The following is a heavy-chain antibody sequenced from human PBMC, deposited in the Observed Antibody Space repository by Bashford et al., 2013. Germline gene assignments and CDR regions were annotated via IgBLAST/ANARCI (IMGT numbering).Heavy chain of an antibody. CDR3: AKGGRNFDWFSPAY. CDR2: ISGSGGST. J-gene: IGHJ4*02. V-gene: IGHV3-23*01. D-gene: IGHD3-9*01. Sequence: GGSLRLSCAASGFTFSSYAMSWVRQAPGKGLEWVSAISGSGGSTYYADSVKGRFTISRDNSKNTLYFQMDSLRVDDTAVYYCAKGGRNFDWFSPAYWGRGTLVTVSS. CDR1: GFTFSSYA.